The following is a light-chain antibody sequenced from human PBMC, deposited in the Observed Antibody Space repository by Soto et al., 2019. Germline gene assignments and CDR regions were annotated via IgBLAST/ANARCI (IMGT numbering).Light chain of an antibody. CDR3: SSYTSXTTLYV. CDR1: SSDIGGYNY. CDR2: DVS. Sequence: QSVLTQPASLSGSPGQSITISCTGTSSDIGGYNYVSWYQQHPGKAPKLMIYDVSNRPSGVSSLFSSSTSGNTPSLTISVLQAQDEADYSSSSYTSXTTLYVFGTGTKVTVL. V-gene: IGLV2-14*01. J-gene: IGLJ1*01.